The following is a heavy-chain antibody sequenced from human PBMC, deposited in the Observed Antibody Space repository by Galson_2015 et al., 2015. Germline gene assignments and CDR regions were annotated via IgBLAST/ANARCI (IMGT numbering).Heavy chain of an antibody. Sequence: SVKVSCKASGYTFTTYGISWVRQAPGQGLEWMGWISADNGNFNYAQKFEDRITMTTDTSTSTAYMELRSLRSDDTAVYYCARIARYYYGSGGVTTDAFEMWGQGTMVTVSS. CDR1: GYTFTTYG. D-gene: IGHD3-10*01. CDR2: ISADNGNF. V-gene: IGHV1-18*01. J-gene: IGHJ3*02. CDR3: ARIARYYYGSGGVTTDAFEM.